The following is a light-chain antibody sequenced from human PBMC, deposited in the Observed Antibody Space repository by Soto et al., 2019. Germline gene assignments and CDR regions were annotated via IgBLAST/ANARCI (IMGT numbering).Light chain of an antibody. J-gene: IGKJ4*01. CDR1: QDINNH. V-gene: IGKV1-33*01. Sequence: DIQMTQSPASMSASVGDRVTIMCKSSQDINNHLNWYQQKPGKAPKVLIYDASTLERGVPSRFSGSGSGTDSTFTIRSLQPEDIATYYCQQYDNILSFGGGTKVDIK. CDR2: DAS. CDR3: QQYDNILS.